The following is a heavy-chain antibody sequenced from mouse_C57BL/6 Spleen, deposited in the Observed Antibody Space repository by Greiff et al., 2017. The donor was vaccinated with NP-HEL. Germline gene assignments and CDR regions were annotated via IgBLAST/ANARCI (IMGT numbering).Heavy chain of an antibody. J-gene: IGHJ4*01. CDR1: GYSFTGYF. Sequence: EVKLQQSGPELVKPGDSVKISCKASGYSFTGYFMNWVMQSHGKSLEWIGRINPYNGDTFYNQKFKGKATLTVDKSSSTAHMELRSLTSEDSAVYYCARLLPDYAMDYWGQGTSVTVSS. CDR2: INPYNGDT. D-gene: IGHD1-1*01. V-gene: IGHV1-20*01. CDR3: ARLLPDYAMDY.